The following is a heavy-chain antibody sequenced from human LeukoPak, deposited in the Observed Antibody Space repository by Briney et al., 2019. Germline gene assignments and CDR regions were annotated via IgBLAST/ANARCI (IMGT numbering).Heavy chain of an antibody. Sequence: GGSLRLSCAASVFTFSSHAMSWVRQAPGKGLEWISLIRGSSDVIEYADSVRGRFTISRDNSKNTVSLQMNNLRAEDTAVYYCAKGQSASSTFDSWGQGTLVTVSS. V-gene: IGHV3-23*01. J-gene: IGHJ4*02. CDR1: VFTFSSHA. CDR2: IRGSSDVI. CDR3: AKGQSASSTFDS.